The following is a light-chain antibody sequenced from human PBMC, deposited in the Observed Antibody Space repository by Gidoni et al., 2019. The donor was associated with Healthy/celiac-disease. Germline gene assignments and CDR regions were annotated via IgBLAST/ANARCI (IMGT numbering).Light chain of an antibody. CDR1: QSISSY. Sequence: DIQMTQSPSSLSAAVGYRVTITCRASQSISSYLNWYQQNPGKAPKLLIYAASSLQSRVPSRFSGGGSGTDFTLTISSLQPEDFATYDCQQTYRTPWTFGQGTKVEI. CDR2: AAS. CDR3: QQTYRTPWT. J-gene: IGKJ1*01. V-gene: IGKV1-39*01.